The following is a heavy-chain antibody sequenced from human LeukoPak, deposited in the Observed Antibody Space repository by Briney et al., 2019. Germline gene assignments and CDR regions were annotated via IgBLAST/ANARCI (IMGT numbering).Heavy chain of an antibody. V-gene: IGHV3-7*01. CDR3: TREDDGGDWGRAFDI. CDR2: VNEDGSEK. CDR1: GFTFNKHW. D-gene: IGHD2-21*02. J-gene: IGHJ3*02. Sequence: PGGSLRLASAASGFTFNKHWMSWVRQAPGKGLEWVANVNEDGSEKYYVDSVTGRFTISRDNAKNSLSLQVSSLRAEDTAVYYCTREDDGGDWGRAFDIWGRGTMVTVSS.